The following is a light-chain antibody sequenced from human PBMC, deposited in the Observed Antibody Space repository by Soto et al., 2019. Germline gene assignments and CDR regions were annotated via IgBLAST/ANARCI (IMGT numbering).Light chain of an antibody. CDR2: DVS. J-gene: IGLJ1*01. CDR1: SSDVGGYNY. V-gene: IGLV2-11*01. Sequence: QSVLTQPGSVSGSPGQSVTISCTGTSSDVGGYNYVSWYQQHPGKAPKLMIYDVSERPSGVPDRFSGSKSGNSASLTISGLQAEDEADYYCCSFAGSYTYVFGTGTKLTVL. CDR3: CSFAGSYTYV.